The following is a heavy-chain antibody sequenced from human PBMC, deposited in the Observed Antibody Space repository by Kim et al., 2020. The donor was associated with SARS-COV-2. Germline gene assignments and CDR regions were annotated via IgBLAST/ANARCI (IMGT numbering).Heavy chain of an antibody. J-gene: IGHJ4*02. V-gene: IGHV3-43*02. CDR1: GFTFDDYA. CDR2: ISGDGGST. Sequence: GGSLRLSCAASGFTFDDYAMHWVRQAPGKGLEWVSLISGDGGSTYYADSVKARFTISRDNSKNSLSLQMNSLRTEDTALYYCAKCPQKNNWHDVVDYWGQGTLVTVSS. CDR3: AKCPQKNNWHDVVDY. D-gene: IGHD1-1*01.